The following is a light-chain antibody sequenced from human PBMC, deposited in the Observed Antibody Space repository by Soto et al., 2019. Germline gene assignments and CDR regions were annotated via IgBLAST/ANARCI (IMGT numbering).Light chain of an antibody. V-gene: IGKV3-11*01. CDR2: DTS. Sequence: EIVLTQSPATLSLSPGERATLSCRASQSVSSYLAWYQQKPGQAPRLLIYDTSNWATGIPARFSGSGSGTDFTLTISSLDPEDFAVYYCQQRSNGPITFGQGTRLEIK. CDR3: QQRSNGPIT. J-gene: IGKJ5*01. CDR1: QSVSSY.